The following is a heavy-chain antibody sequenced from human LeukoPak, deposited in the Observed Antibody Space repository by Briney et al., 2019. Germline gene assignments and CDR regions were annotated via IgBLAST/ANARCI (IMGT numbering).Heavy chain of an antibody. CDR3: ARQRSSGYPDY. D-gene: IGHD3-22*01. Sequence: ASVKVSCKASRYTFTDYYMHWVRQAPGQGLEWMGRINPSSGGTIYAQIFQGRVTMTRDTSVSTAYMELSRLRSDDTAVYYCARQRSSGYPDYWGQGTLVTVSS. CDR2: INPSSGGT. CDR1: RYTFTDYY. J-gene: IGHJ4*02. V-gene: IGHV1-2*06.